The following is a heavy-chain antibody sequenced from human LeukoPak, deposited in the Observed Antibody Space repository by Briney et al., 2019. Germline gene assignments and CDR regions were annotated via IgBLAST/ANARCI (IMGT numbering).Heavy chain of an antibody. Sequence: GGSLRLSCAASGLTFSSYGMHWVRQAPGKGLEWVSAIGTAGDTYYPGSVKGRFTISRENAKNSLYLQMNSLRAEDTAVYYCARVHRTVTTVDAFDIWGQGTMVTVSS. CDR3: ARVHRTVTTVDAFDI. CDR2: IGTAGDT. CDR1: GLTFSSYG. V-gene: IGHV3-13*01. J-gene: IGHJ3*02. D-gene: IGHD4-17*01.